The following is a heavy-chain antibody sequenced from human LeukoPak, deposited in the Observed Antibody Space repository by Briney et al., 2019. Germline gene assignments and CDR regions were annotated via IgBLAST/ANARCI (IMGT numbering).Heavy chain of an antibody. CDR2: IYPSGDGT. Sequence: GGSLRLSCAASGFTFSTYSMTWVRQGPGKGLEWVSSIYPSGDGTFYADSVKGRFTISRDNSKNTLYLQMSSLRTEDTAIYYCAKDVVPDSGWGLDYWGQGTLVTVSS. D-gene: IGHD6-19*01. CDR1: GFTFSTYS. CDR3: AKDVVPDSGWGLDY. V-gene: IGHV3-23*01. J-gene: IGHJ4*02.